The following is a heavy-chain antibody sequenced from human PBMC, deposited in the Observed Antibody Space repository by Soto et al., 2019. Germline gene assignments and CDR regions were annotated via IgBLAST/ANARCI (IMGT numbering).Heavy chain of an antibody. Sequence: QITLKESGPTLVKPTQTLTLTCTFSGFSLSTSGVGVGWIRQPPGKAMEWLALIYWDDDKRYSPSLKSRLTITKDTSKNQVVLTMTNMDPVDTATYYCAHRLNYIWGSYRYKSEYYFDYWGQGTLDTVSS. CDR2: IYWDDDK. D-gene: IGHD3-16*02. J-gene: IGHJ4*02. V-gene: IGHV2-5*02. CDR1: GFSLSTSGVG. CDR3: AHRLNYIWGSYRYKSEYYFDY.